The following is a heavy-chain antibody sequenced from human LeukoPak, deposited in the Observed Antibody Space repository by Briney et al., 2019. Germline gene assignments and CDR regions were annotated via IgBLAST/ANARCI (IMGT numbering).Heavy chain of an antibody. V-gene: IGHV3-74*01. CDR3: TSDTVDTAVGIDY. J-gene: IGHJ4*02. CDR1: GFTYSKCW. Sequence: GGSLRLSCAASGFTYSKCWVHWVRQAPGKGLVWVSRINSDGSSTAYADSVKGRFTISRDNAMNTLYLQMNSLSAEDPAVYYCTSDTVDTAVGIDYWGQGTLVTVSS. D-gene: IGHD5-18*01. CDR2: INSDGSST.